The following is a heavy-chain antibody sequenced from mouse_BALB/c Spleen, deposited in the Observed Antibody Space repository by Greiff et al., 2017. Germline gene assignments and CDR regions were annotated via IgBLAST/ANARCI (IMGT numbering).Heavy chain of an antibody. CDR3: ARSGYYYYFDY. CDR2: ILPGSGST. J-gene: IGHJ2*01. V-gene: IGHV1-9*01. CDR1: GYTFSSYW. Sequence: QVQLQQSGAELMKPGASVKISCKATGYTFSSYWIEWVKQRPGHGLEWIGEILPGSGSTNYNEKFKGKATFTADTSSNTAYMQLSSLTSEDSAVYYCARSGYYYYFDYWGQGTTLTVAA. D-gene: IGHD2-3*01.